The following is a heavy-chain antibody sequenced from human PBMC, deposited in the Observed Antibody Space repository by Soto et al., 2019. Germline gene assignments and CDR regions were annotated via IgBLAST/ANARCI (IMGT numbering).Heavy chain of an antibody. CDR3: ARVSSGWYYFDY. CDR1: GGSLSGYY. Sequence: SETLSLTCAVNGGSLSGYYWSWIRQSPGKGLEWIGEINHRGSSDYNPSLKSRVTLSIDASMNHVTLELTSVTAADTAVYYCARVSSGWYYFDYWGQGTLVTVSS. V-gene: IGHV4-34*01. D-gene: IGHD6-19*01. CDR2: INHRGSS. J-gene: IGHJ4*02.